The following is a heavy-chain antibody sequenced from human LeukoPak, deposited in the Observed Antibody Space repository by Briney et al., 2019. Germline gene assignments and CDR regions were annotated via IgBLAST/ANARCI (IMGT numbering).Heavy chain of an antibody. J-gene: IGHJ4*02. CDR3: ARVHGGSFFDY. Sequence: SETLSLTCTVSGGSISSYYWSWIRQPPGKGLEWIGEINHSGSTNYNPSLKSRVTISVDKSKNQFSLKLSSVTAADTAVYYCARVHGGSFFDYWGQGTLVTVSS. V-gene: IGHV4-34*01. CDR1: GGSISSYY. D-gene: IGHD2-15*01. CDR2: INHSGST.